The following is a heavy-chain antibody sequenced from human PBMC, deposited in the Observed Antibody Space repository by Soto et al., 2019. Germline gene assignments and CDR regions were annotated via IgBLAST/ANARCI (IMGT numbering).Heavy chain of an antibody. V-gene: IGHV4-4*07. Sequence: SETLSLTCTVSGGSITGYHWSWIRQPAGEGLEWIGRIYSSGSTKYNPSLKSRVTMSVDTSKNQFSLKLISVTDADPAVYYCARSRGSFNLAFWGLGTLVTVSS. CDR1: GGSITGYH. CDR2: IYSSGST. CDR3: ARSRGSFNLAF. D-gene: IGHD1-26*01. J-gene: IGHJ4*02.